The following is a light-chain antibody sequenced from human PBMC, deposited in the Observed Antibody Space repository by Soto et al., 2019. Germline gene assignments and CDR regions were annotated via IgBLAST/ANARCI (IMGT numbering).Light chain of an antibody. CDR2: EVT. J-gene: IGLJ1*01. CDR1: STDVGVYHY. Sequence: QSVLTQPASVSGSPGQSIVISCTGTSTDVGVYHYVSWFQQHPGKPPQLMIYEVTNRTSGISNRFSGSKSGNTASLTISGLQAEDEADDYCSSYTSSSTYVFGTGTQLTVL. V-gene: IGLV2-14*01. CDR3: SSYTSSSTYV.